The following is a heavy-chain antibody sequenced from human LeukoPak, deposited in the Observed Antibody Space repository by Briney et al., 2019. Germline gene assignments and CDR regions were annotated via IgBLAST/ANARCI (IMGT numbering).Heavy chain of an antibody. CDR3: ARVRIGAMDV. CDR2: IKQDGSEK. J-gene: IGHJ6*02. Sequence: GGSLRLSCAASGFTFSSYAMHWVRQAPGKGLEWVANIKQDGSEKYYVDSVKGRFTISRDNAKNSLYLQMNSLRAEDTAVYYCARVRIGAMDVWGQGTTVTVSS. V-gene: IGHV3-7*01. CDR1: GFTFSSYA. D-gene: IGHD1-14*01.